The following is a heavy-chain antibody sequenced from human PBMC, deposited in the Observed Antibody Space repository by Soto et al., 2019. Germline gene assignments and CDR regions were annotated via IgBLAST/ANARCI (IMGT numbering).Heavy chain of an antibody. CDR3: TTAVAGTDYYYYGMDV. CDR1: GFTFSNAW. V-gene: IGHV3-15*07. CDR2: IKSKTDGGTT. J-gene: IGHJ6*02. Sequence: GGSLRLSCAASGFTFSNAWMNWVRQAPGKGLEWVGRIKSKTDGGTTDYAAPVKGRFTISRDDSKNTLYLQMNSLKTEDTAVYYCTTAVAGTDYYYYGMDVWGQRTTVTGSS. D-gene: IGHD6-19*01.